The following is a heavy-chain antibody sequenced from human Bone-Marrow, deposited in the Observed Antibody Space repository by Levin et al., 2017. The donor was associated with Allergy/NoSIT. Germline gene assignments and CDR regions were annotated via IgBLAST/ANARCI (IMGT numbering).Heavy chain of an antibody. J-gene: IGHJ6*03. CDR3: ARDRAQNYYYYMDV. CDR1: GFTFSSYG. CDR2: IWYDGSNK. V-gene: IGHV3-33*01. Sequence: GGSLRLSCAASGFTFSSYGMHWVRQAPGKGLEWVAVIWYDGSNKYYADSVKGRFTISRDNSKNTLYLQMNSLRAEDTAVYYCARDRAQNYYYYMDVWGKGTTVTVSS.